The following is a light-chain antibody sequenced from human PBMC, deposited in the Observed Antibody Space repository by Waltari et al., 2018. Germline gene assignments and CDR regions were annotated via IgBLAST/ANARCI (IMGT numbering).Light chain of an antibody. V-gene: IGKV1-8*01. J-gene: IGKJ1*01. CDR1: QDIRTY. Sequence: AIRVTQSPSSLAASTGDSVTNTCRASQDIRTYLGWYQQKPGKAPKLLLYAVSTLQSGVPSRFSGSGSGTDFALHIQNLQSEDFATYFCQQYYAFPRTFGQGTRVEV. CDR3: QQYYAFPRT. CDR2: AVS.